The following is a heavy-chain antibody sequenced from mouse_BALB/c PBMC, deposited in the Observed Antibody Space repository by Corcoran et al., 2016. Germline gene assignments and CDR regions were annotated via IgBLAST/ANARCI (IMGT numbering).Heavy chain of an antibody. CDR2: ISYDGSN. V-gene: IGHV3-6*02. J-gene: IGHJ1*01. Sequence: DVQLQDSGPGLVKPSQSLSLTCSVTGYSITSGYYWNWIRQFPGNKLEWMGYISYDGSNNYNPSLKNRISITRDTSKNQFFLKLNSVTTEDTATYYCARQSYWYFDVWGAGTTVTVSS. CDR1: GYSITSGYY. CDR3: ARQSYWYFDV.